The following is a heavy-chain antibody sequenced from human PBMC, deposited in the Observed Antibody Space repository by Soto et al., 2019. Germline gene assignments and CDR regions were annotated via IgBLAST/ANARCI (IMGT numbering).Heavy chain of an antibody. D-gene: IGHD6-19*01. CDR1: GYTFTNFF. CDR2: INPGGGST. CDR3: ARDLGSLVAVAGTCYFDY. J-gene: IGHJ4*02. V-gene: IGHV1-46*01. Sequence: QVPLVQSGAEVKGPGASVKISCKASGYTFTNFFIHWVRQAPGQGLEWMGIINPGGGSTDYAQKFKGRVTLTRDASTNTVHMELSSLRSEDTAVYYCARDLGSLVAVAGTCYFDYWGQGTLVTVSS.